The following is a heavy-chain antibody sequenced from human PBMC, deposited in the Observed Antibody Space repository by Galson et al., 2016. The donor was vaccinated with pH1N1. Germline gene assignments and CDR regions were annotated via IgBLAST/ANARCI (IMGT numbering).Heavy chain of an antibody. V-gene: IGHV4-4*02. J-gene: IGHJ5*02. CDR2: IYHIRGT. CDR3: ARDGGDYGGAGQYKYFDT. CDR1: GGSISSRNW. D-gene: IGHD4-23*01. Sequence: ETLSLTCAVSGGSISSRNWWSWVRQPPGQGLEWIGEIYHIRGTNYNPSLKSRVTISLDKSKNHFSLNLASVTAADTAVYYCARDGGDYGGAGQYKYFDTWGQGTLVTVSS.